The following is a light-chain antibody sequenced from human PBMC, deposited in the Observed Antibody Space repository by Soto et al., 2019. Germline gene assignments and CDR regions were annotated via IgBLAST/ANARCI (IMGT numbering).Light chain of an antibody. CDR3: QQYGTPRSVT. CDR1: QSVDSNY. V-gene: IGKV3-20*01. CDR2: GAS. Sequence: EIFLTQSPGTLSWSPGEEATLSCGAGQSVDSNYLAWYQQKPCQTPRLIIYGASGRADGIPHRFSGSGFGTDFTLTISKVEPEDFAAYYCQQYGTPRSVTFGHGTRLEI. J-gene: IGKJ5*01.